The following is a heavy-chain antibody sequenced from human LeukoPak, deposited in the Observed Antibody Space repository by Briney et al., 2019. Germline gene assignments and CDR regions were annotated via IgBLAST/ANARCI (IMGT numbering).Heavy chain of an antibody. CDR3: AREGVNGDNDY. J-gene: IGHJ4*02. Sequence: ASVKVSCKASGYTFTGYYMHWVRLAPGQGREWMGRINPNSGGTNYAQKFQGRVTMTRDTSISTAYMELSRLRSDDTAVYYCAREGVNGDNDYWGQGTLVTVSS. V-gene: IGHV1-2*06. D-gene: IGHD4-17*01. CDR2: INPNSGGT. CDR1: GYTFTGYY.